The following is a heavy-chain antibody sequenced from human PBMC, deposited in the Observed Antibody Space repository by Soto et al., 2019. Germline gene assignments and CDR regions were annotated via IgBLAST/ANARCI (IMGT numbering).Heavy chain of an antibody. D-gene: IGHD3-22*01. CDR3: ARNIVVVCNPLYYYGMDV. CDR1: GGSISSSSYY. CDR2: IYYSGAT. Sequence: QVQLQESGPGLVKPSQTLSLTCTVSGGSISSSSYYWSWIRQLPGKGLEWIGYIYYSGATNYNPSVKSRVTLSVDISKNQFSLKLSSVTAADTAVYYCARNIVVVCNPLYYYGMDVWGQGTTVTVSS. V-gene: IGHV4-31*03. J-gene: IGHJ6*02.